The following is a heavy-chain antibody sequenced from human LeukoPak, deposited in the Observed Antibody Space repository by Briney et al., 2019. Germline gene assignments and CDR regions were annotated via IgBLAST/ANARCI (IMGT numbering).Heavy chain of an antibody. D-gene: IGHD5/OR15-5a*01. CDR3: ARSVDLRGDDVSFDY. CDR1: GFPFSSYS. J-gene: IGHJ4*02. V-gene: IGHV3-21*01. CDR2: ISSSGSYI. Sequence: GGSLRLSCAASGFPFSSYSMNWVRQAPGKGLEWVSYISSSGSYIYYANSMKGRFTISRDNAKNSLFLQMNSLRAEDTAVYYCARSVDLRGDDVSFDYWGQGTLVTVSS.